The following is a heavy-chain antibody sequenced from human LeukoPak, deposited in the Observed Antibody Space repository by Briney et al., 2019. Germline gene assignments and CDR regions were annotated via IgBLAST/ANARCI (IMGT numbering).Heavy chain of an antibody. D-gene: IGHD6-19*01. CDR2: INPNSGGT. CDR3: ARSSGRKYYVDY. V-gene: IGHV1-2*02. CDR1: GYTFSGFY. J-gene: IGHJ4*02. Sequence: ASVKVSCKASGYTFSGFYIHWVRQAPGQGLEWMGWINPNSGGTNFAQKFQGRVTMTRDTSISTAYMELSRLRSDDTAVYFCARSSGRKYYVDYWGQGTLVTVSS.